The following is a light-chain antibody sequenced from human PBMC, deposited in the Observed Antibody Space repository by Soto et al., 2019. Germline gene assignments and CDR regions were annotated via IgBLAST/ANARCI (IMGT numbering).Light chain of an antibody. V-gene: IGKV2-28*01. CDR1: QSLLHSNGYYY. CDR3: MQARQTPWT. CDR2: LGS. Sequence: DIVMTQSPRSLPVTPGAPASISCRSSQSLLHSNGYYYLDWYLQKAGQSPQLLIYLGSNRTSGVHDRFSGSGSGTDFTLKISRVEAEDVGVYYCMQARQTPWTFGQGTKVEIK. J-gene: IGKJ1*01.